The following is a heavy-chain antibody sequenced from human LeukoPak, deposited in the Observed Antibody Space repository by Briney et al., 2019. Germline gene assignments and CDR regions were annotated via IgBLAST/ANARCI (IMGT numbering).Heavy chain of an antibody. CDR1: GYTFTNYN. CDR3: ARDGYFDY. V-gene: IGHV1-18*01. J-gene: IGHJ4*02. CDR2: ISPYSGNT. Sequence: ASVKVSCKTSGYTFTNYNIAWVRRAPGQGLEWVGWISPYSGNTKYAQKFQGRVTMTTDTSTSTAYMEVRSLTFDDTAIYYCARDGYFDYWGQGTLVTVSS.